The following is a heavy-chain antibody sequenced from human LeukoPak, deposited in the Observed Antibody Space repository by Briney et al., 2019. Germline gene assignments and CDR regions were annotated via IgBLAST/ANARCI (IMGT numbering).Heavy chain of an antibody. CDR3: ALGCSGTSCYRWATNV. CDR2: INPNTGGT. V-gene: IGHV1-2*02. Sequence: ASVKVSCKASGYTFTAYYMHWVRQAPGQGLEWMGWINPNTGGTSYAQKFQGRVTMTRDTSIITAYMELSRLRSDDTAVYYCALGCSGTSCYRWATNVWGQGTTVTVSS. CDR1: GYTFTAYY. D-gene: IGHD2-2*01. J-gene: IGHJ6*02.